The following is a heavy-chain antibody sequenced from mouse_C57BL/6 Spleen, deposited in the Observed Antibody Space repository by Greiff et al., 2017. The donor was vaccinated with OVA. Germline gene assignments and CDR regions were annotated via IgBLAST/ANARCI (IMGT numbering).Heavy chain of an antibody. Sequence: VQLQQSGAELVKPGASVKLSCKASGYTFTSYWMHWVKQRPGQGLEWIGMIHPNSGSTNYNEKFKSKATLTVDKSSSTAYMQLSSLTSEDSAVYYCATSTMVTTVDYWGQGTTLTVSS. CDR3: ATSTMVTTVDY. J-gene: IGHJ2*01. V-gene: IGHV1-64*01. CDR2: IHPNSGST. D-gene: IGHD2-2*01. CDR1: GYTFTSYW.